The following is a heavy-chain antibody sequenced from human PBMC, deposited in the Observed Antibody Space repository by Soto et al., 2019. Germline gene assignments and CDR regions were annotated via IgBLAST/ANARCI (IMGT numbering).Heavy chain of an antibody. Sequence: GESLKISCKGSGYSFTSYWIGWVRQMPGKGLEWMGIIYPGDSDTRYSPSFQGQVTISADKSISTAYLQWSSLKASDTAMYYCARLRVEYSGYDHHPVTLDYWGQGTLVTVSS. D-gene: IGHD5-12*01. CDR1: GYSFTSYW. CDR2: IYPGDSDT. V-gene: IGHV5-51*01. CDR3: ARLRVEYSGYDHHPVTLDY. J-gene: IGHJ4*02.